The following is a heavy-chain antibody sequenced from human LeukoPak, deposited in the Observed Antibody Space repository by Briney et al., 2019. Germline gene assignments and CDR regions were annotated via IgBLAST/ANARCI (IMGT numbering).Heavy chain of an antibody. J-gene: IGHJ6*02. CDR1: GFTFSSYA. D-gene: IGHD3-10*01. CDR3: ARDMYYYGSGSYYYYGMDV. CDR2: ISGSGGST. V-gene: IGHV3-23*01. Sequence: PGGSLRLSCAASGFTFSSYAMSWVRQAPGKGLEWVSAISGSGGSTYYADSVKGRFTISRDNSKNTLYLQMNSLRAEDTAVYYCARDMYYYGSGSYYYYGMDVWGQGTTVTVSS.